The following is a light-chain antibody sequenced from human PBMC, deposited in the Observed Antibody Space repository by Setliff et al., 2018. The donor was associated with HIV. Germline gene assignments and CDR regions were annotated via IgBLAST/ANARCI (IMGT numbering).Light chain of an antibody. V-gene: IGLV2-14*02. Sequence: QSALTQSASVSGSPGRSITISCTGTSSDVGSFNLVSWYQQHPGKAPKLMIYEGSKRPSGVSNRFSGSKSGNTASLTISGLQAEDEADYYCSSYAITNTLPFGTGTKVTVL. CDR1: SSDVGSFNL. CDR3: SSYAITNTLP. J-gene: IGLJ1*01. CDR2: EGS.